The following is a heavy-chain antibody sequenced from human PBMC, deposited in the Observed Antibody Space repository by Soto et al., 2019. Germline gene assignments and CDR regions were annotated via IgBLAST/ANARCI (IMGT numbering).Heavy chain of an antibody. D-gene: IGHD6-13*01. CDR1: GFSLSTSGVG. Sequence: QITLKESGPTLVKPTQTLTLTCTFSGFSLSTSGVGVGWIRQPPGKALEWLALIYWDDDKRYSPSLKSSLTTTXXTXKXXVVLTMTNMDPVDTATYYCAHRNSSSHRGDYGMDVWGQGTTVTVSS. CDR3: AHRNSSSHRGDYGMDV. V-gene: IGHV2-5*02. CDR2: IYWDDDK. J-gene: IGHJ6*02.